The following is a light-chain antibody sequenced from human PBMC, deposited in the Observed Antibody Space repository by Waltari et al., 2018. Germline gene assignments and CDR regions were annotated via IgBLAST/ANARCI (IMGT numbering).Light chain of an antibody. J-gene: IGLJ2*01. V-gene: IGLV3-1*01. CDR3: QAWDSSSVI. CDR1: KLGEKY. CDR2: QDN. Sequence: SYEMTQPPSESVSQGKKAKINSNRNKLGEKYVCWYQQKTDQSPLLVIYQDNKRPSGIPERFSGSNSGNTATLTISGTQAMDEADYYCQAWDSSSVIFGGGTKLTVL.